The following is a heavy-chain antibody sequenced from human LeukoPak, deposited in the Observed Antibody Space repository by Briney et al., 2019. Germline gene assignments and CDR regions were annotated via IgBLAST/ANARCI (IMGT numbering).Heavy chain of an antibody. J-gene: IGHJ4*02. CDR1: GFTFSSYA. V-gene: IGHV3-21*01. CDR2: ISSYSSYI. D-gene: IGHD3-16*01. Sequence: PGGSLRLSCAASGFTFSSYAMSWVRQAPGKGLEWVSSISSYSSYIYYADSVRGRFTISRDNAKNSLYLQMNSLRAADTAVYYCAKPVAGDRYFDYWGQGTLVTVSS. CDR3: AKPVAGDRYFDY.